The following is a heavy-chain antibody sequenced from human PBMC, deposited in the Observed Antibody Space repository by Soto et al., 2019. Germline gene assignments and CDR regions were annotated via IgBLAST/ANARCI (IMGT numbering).Heavy chain of an antibody. CDR2: ISYDGSNK. J-gene: IGHJ6*02. V-gene: IGHV3-30-3*01. CDR1: GFTFSSYA. Sequence: QVQLVESGGGVVQPGRSLRLSCAASGFTFSSYAMHWVRQAPGKGLEWVAVISYDGSNKYYADSVKGRFTISRDNSKNKXXLQMNSLRAEDTAVYYCARDDVAARRSYYYYGMDVWGQGTTVTVSS. D-gene: IGHD6-6*01. CDR3: ARDDVAARRSYYYYGMDV.